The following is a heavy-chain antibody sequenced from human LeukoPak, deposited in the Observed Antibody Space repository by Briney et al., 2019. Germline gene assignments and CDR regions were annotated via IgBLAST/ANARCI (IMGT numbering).Heavy chain of an antibody. CDR3: ARVEPGVLRYFDWLLGAFDI. V-gene: IGHV4-59*01. CDR1: GGSISSYY. CDR2: IYFSGIT. D-gene: IGHD3-9*01. J-gene: IGHJ3*02. Sequence: PSETLSLTCTVSGGSISSYYWSWIRQPPGKGLEWIGYIYFSGITNYKPSLESRVTISLDTSKNQFSLKLTSVTAADTAVYYCARVEPGVLRYFDWLLGAFDIWGQGTMVTVSS.